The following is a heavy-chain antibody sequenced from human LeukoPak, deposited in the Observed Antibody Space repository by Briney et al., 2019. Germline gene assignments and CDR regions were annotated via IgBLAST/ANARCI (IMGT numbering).Heavy chain of an antibody. D-gene: IGHD4-11*01. J-gene: IGHJ4*02. CDR1: GYAFTSYH. CDR3: ARSDYNDYRGLGF. V-gene: IGHV1-46*01. Sequence: ASVKVSFKASGYAFTSYHIHWMRQAPGQELGWMVIIIPSSGSTTYAQKFPGRVTMTRDTSTSTVYMELSSLTSDDTAVYFCARSDYNDYRGLGFWGQGTLVTVSS. CDR2: IIPSSGST.